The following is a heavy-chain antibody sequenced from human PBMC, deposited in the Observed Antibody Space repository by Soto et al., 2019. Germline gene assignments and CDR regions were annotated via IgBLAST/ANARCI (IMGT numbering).Heavy chain of an antibody. CDR1: FTCCS. V-gene: IGHV1-3*01. CDR3: ACPDCSGVSCYVADFEL. J-gene: IGHJ1*01. Sequence: FTCCSLYSARQAPGQRLEWMGWINAGNGNTKYSQKFQGRVTITRDTSASTAYMELSSLRSEDTAVYYCACPDCSGVSCYVADFELWGQRTLVIVSS. D-gene: IGHD2-15*01. CDR2: INAGNGNT.